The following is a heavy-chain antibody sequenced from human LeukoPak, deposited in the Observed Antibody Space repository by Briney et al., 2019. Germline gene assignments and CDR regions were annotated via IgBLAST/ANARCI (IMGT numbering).Heavy chain of an antibody. J-gene: IGHJ6*03. CDR3: ARMGSYYYYYMDV. CDR1: GYSISSGYY. V-gene: IGHV4-38-2*02. Sequence: PSETLSLTCTVSGYSISSGYYWGWIRQPPGKGLEWIGSIYHSGSTYYNPSLKSRVTISVDTSKNQFSLKLSSVTAADTAVYYCARMGSYYYYYMDVWGKGTTVTVSS. CDR2: IYHSGST. D-gene: IGHD3-10*01.